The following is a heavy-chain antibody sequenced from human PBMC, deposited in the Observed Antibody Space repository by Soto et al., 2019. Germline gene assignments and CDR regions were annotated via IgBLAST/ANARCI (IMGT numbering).Heavy chain of an antibody. CDR1: GFTFSKFP. CDR2: IAHDAKTQ. J-gene: IGHJ4*02. CDR3: ARDAPYLDY. V-gene: IGHV3-30*04. Sequence: PGGSLRLSCAASGFTFSKFPMHWVRQAPGKGLEWMAVIAHDAKTQFYADSVKGRFTISRDSSENMLYLQMNNLRADDTAIYYCARDAPYLDYWGQGTLVTVSS.